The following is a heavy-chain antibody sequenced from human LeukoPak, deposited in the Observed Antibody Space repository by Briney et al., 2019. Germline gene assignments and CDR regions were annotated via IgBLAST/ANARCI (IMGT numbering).Heavy chain of an antibody. J-gene: IGHJ4*02. CDR3: AKDRGYYGSGASAFFGY. CDR1: GFTFSSYA. D-gene: IGHD3-10*01. CDR2: ISHSGATT. Sequence: PGGSLRLSCAASGFTFSSYAMSWVRQAPGKGLEWVSAISHSGATTYYADSVKGRFTISRDNSKNTLYLQMNSLRAEDTAVYYCAKDRGYYGSGASAFFGYWGQGTLVTVSS. V-gene: IGHV3-23*01.